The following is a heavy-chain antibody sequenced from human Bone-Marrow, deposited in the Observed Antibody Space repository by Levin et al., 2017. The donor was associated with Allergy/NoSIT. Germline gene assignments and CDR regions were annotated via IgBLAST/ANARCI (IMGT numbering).Heavy chain of an antibody. D-gene: IGHD5-18*01. CDR3: AKAVYTGYIYGYDY. Sequence: PGESLKISCAASGFAFSNYAMTWVRQAPGKGLEWVSAITDSGATTYYADSVKGRFTISRDNSKDSLSLHMNSLRVEDTAVYYCAKAVYTGYIYGYDYWGQGALVTVSS. V-gene: IGHV3-23*01. CDR1: GFAFSNYA. CDR2: ITDSGATT. J-gene: IGHJ4*02.